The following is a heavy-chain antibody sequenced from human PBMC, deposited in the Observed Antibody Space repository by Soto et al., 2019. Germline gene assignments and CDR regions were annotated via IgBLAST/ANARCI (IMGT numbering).Heavy chain of an antibody. D-gene: IGHD5-12*01. CDR3: AREGVAPYYYYGMDV. Sequence: GASVKVSCKASGYTFTRSGISWVRQAPGQGPEWMGWIGSYNGDTNYAQTFQGRVTMTADTSTSTAYMELRSLRSDDTAVYYCAREGVAPYYYYGMDVWGQGTPVTVSS. J-gene: IGHJ6*02. CDR1: GYTFTRSG. V-gene: IGHV1-18*01. CDR2: IGSYNGDT.